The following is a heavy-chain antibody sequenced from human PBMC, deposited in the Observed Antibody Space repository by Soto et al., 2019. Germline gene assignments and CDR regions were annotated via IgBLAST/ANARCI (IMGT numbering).Heavy chain of an antibody. V-gene: IGHV1-46*02. Sequence: QVQLVQSGAEVKKPGASVKVSCKASGYTFNTNYMHWVRQAPGQGLEWMGIINPSGGSTSYAQKFXARTTXXRDTSTSTVYLELSSLRSEDTAVYYCAGGNDAFDIWGQGTMVTVSS. D-gene: IGHD3-16*01. CDR2: INPSGGST. CDR3: AGGNDAFDI. CDR1: GYTFNTNY. J-gene: IGHJ3*02.